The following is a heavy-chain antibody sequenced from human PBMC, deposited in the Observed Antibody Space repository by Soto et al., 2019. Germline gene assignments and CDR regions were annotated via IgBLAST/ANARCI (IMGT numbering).Heavy chain of an antibody. CDR1: GGTFSSYA. Sequence: SVKVSCKASGGTFSSYAISWVRQAPGQGLEWMGGIIPIFGTANYAQKFQGRVTITADESTSTAYMELSSLRSEDTAVYYCGRYYGSGSYYGEYYYYGMDVWGQGTTVTVSS. V-gene: IGHV1-69*01. J-gene: IGHJ6*02. D-gene: IGHD3-10*01. CDR3: GRYYGSGSYYGEYYYYGMDV. CDR2: IIPIFGTA.